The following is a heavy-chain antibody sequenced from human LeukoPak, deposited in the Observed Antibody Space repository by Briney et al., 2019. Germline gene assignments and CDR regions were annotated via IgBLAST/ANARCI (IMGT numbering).Heavy chain of an antibody. CDR2: INHSGST. D-gene: IGHD3-22*01. V-gene: IGHV4-34*01. J-gene: IGHJ5*02. CDR3: ARGRMIVNH. Sequence: SETLSLTCAAYGGSFSGYYWSWIRQPPGKGLEWIGEINHSGSTNYNPSLKSRVTISVDTSKNQFSLKLSSVTAADTAVYYCARGRMIVNHWGQGTLVTVSS. CDR1: GGSFSGYY.